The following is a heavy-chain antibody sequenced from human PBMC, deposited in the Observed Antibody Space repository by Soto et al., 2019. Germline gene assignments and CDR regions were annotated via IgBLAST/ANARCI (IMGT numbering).Heavy chain of an antibody. D-gene: IGHD3-22*01. V-gene: IGHV5-51*01. Sequence: PGESLKISCKGSGYSFTRYWIGWVLQIPWKGLEWMGIIYPGDSDTRYSPSFQGQVTISADKSISTAYLQWSSLKASDTAMYYCARLPEEYYYDSSGYDYGPKYAFDIWGQGTMVTVSS. CDR1: GYSFTRYW. CDR3: ARLPEEYYYDSSGYDYGPKYAFDI. CDR2: IYPGDSDT. J-gene: IGHJ3*02.